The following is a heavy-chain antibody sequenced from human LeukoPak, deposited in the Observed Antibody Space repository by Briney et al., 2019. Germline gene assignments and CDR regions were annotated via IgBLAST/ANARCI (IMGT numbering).Heavy chain of an antibody. Sequence: GASVKVSCKASGYTFTSHGISWVRQAPGQGLEWMGWISAYNGNTNYAQKLQGRVTMTTDTSTSTAYMELRSLRSDDTAVYYCARDPPMVRGGDYFDYWGQGTLVTVSS. CDR3: ARDPPMVRGGDYFDY. V-gene: IGHV1-18*01. J-gene: IGHJ4*02. CDR1: GYTFTSHG. D-gene: IGHD3-10*01. CDR2: ISAYNGNT.